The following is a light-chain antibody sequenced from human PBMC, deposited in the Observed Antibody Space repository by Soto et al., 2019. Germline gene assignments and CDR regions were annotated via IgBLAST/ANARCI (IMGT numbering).Light chain of an antibody. Sequence: EIVLTQSPAPLSLSPGERATLSCRASQSVSSYLAWYQQKPGQAPRLLIYDASNRATGIPARFSGSGSGTDFTLTISSLDPEDFAVYYCQQRSNWPAITFCQGTRLEIK. V-gene: IGKV3-11*01. CDR2: DAS. CDR3: QQRSNWPAIT. CDR1: QSVSSY. J-gene: IGKJ5*01.